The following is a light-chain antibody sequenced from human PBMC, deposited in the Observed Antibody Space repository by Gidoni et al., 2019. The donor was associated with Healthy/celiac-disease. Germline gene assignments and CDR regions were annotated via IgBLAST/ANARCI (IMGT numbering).Light chain of an antibody. J-gene: IGKJ2*01. CDR2: WAS. CDR3: QQYYSTPYT. CDR1: QSVLYSSNNTNY. V-gene: IGKV4-1*01. Sequence: DIVMTQSPDPLAVSLGERATINCKSSQSVLYSSNNTNYLAWYQQKPGQPPRLLIYWASTRESGVPDRFSGSGSGTDFTLTISSLQAEDVAVYYCQQYYSTPYTFGQGTKLEIK.